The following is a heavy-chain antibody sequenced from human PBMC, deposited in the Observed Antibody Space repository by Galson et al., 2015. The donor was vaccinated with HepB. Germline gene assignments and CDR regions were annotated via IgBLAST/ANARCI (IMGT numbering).Heavy chain of an antibody. CDR2: IKSKTDGGTT. J-gene: IGHJ4*02. CDR1: GFTFSNAW. CDR3: TTDWGDYGDYVIATRDY. Sequence: SLRLSCAASGFTFSNAWMSWVRQAPGKGLEWVGRIKSKTDGGTTDYAAPVKGRFTISRDDSKNTLYLQMNSLKTEDTAVYYCTTDWGDYGDYVIATRDYWGQGTLVTVSS. V-gene: IGHV3-15*01. D-gene: IGHD4-17*01.